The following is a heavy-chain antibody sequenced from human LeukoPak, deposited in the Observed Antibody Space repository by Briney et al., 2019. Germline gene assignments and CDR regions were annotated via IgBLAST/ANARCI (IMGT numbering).Heavy chain of an antibody. D-gene: IGHD3-22*01. J-gene: IGHJ4*02. Sequence: SETLSFTFTVSGSSITTYYWSWIRQPQGKGLKWFGYIYYSGSTNSNPSLRRRVTISVDTSNNTFSLKLSTVSAANTAAYYSGRLYYDSSRYPNLFDGGGQGTLVTVPA. CDR2: IYYSGST. CDR1: GSSITTYY. V-gene: IGHV4-59*08. CDR3: GRLYYDSSRYPNLFDG.